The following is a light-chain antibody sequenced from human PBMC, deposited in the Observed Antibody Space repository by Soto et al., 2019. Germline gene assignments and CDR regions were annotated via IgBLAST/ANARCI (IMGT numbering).Light chain of an antibody. V-gene: IGKV1-5*03. Sequence: DIQMTQSPSTLSASVGDRVTITCRASQSISSWLAWYQQKPGKAPKLLIYKASSLESGVPSRFSGSGSATEFTLTISSLQPDDCASYYCQQYNSYSRTFGQGTKVELK. CDR3: QQYNSYSRT. CDR1: QSISSW. CDR2: KAS. J-gene: IGKJ1*01.